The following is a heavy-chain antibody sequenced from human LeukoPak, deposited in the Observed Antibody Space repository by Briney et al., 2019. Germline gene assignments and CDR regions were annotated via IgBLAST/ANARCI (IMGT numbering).Heavy chain of an antibody. V-gene: IGHV3-48*04. D-gene: IGHD4-11*01. CDR2: ISSGSTTI. Sequence: GGSLRLSCAASGFTFSNYNMNWVRQAPGKGLEWVSYISSGSTTIYYADSVKGRFTLSRDNVDNSLYLQMNSLRAEDTAVYYCARGLLGAVTTFDYWGQGTLVTVSS. CDR3: ARGLLGAVTTFDY. CDR1: GFTFSNYN. J-gene: IGHJ4*02.